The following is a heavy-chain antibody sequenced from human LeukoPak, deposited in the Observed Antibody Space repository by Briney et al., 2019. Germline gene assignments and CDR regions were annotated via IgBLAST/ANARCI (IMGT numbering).Heavy chain of an antibody. Sequence: TSGTLSLTCAVYGGSFSGYYWSWIRQPPGKGLEWIGEINHSGSTNYNPSLKSRVTISVDTSKNQFSLKLSSVTAADTAVYYCARGALTANWFDPWGQGTLVTVSS. J-gene: IGHJ5*02. CDR3: ARGALTANWFDP. V-gene: IGHV4-34*01. D-gene: IGHD3-9*01. CDR1: GGSFSGYY. CDR2: INHSGST.